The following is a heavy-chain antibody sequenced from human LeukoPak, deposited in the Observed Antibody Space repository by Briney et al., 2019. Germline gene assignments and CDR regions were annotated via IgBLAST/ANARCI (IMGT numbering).Heavy chain of an antibody. V-gene: IGHV3-13*01. CDR3: ARGGRTYYYDSSGYYHPEYYFDY. D-gene: IGHD3-22*01. CDR1: GFTFSSYD. Sequence: PGGSLRLSCAASGFTFSSYDMHWVRQATGKGLEWVSAIGTAGDTYYPGSVKGRFTISRENAKNSLYLQMNSLRAGDTAVYYCARGGRTYYYDSSGYYHPEYYFDYWGQGTLVTVSS. CDR2: IGTAGDT. J-gene: IGHJ4*02.